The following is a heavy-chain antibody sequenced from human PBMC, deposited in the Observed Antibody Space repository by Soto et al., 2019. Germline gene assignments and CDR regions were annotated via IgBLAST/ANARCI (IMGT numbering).Heavy chain of an antibody. Sequence: QVQLVQSGAEVKKPGASVKVSCKASGYTFTSYGISWVRQAPGQGLEWMGWVSPYTGYTNYEQKLQGRVTMTTDTATNTAYMELRSLRSDDTAVYYCTKDQQAAGTVDYWGQGTLVTVSS. CDR1: GYTFTSYG. J-gene: IGHJ4*02. D-gene: IGHD6-13*01. CDR3: TKDQQAAGTVDY. V-gene: IGHV1-18*04. CDR2: VSPYTGYT.